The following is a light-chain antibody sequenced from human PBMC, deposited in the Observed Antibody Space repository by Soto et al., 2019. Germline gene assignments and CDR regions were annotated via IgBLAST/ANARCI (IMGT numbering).Light chain of an antibody. CDR2: KAS. CDR1: QNINGY. V-gene: IGKV1-5*03. J-gene: IGKJ1*01. Sequence: DIQMTQSPSTLSGSVGDRVTITCRASQNINGYLSWYQQKPGEAPKLLIYKASTLKSGVPSRFSGSGSGTEFTLTISSLQPDDFATYYCQQYNSYWTFGQGTKVDI. CDR3: QQYNSYWT.